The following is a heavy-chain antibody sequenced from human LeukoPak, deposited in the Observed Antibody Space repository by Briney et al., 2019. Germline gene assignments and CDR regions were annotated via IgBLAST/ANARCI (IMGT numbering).Heavy chain of an antibody. V-gene: IGHV3-21*06. J-gene: IGHJ4*02. CDR2: IGPTGFDT. CDR1: GLTFSTSG. Sequence: RGSRRLSCTTSGLTFSTSGVNWVRQTPGKGLEWVASIGPTGFDTYHADSIKGRFTISRDNANNFLYLQMDSLRAEDTAVYYCATETNGRHYDYWGQGTLLTVSS. CDR3: ATETNGRHYDY. D-gene: IGHD1-14*01.